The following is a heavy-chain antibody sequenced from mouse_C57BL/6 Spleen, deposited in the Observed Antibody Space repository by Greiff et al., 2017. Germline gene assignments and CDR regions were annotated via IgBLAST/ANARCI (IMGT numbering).Heavy chain of an antibody. CDR2: ISSGSSTI. D-gene: IGHD2-3*01. V-gene: IGHV5-17*01. CDR3: ARAGPDGYCGFYFDC. Sequence: EVQRVESGGGLVKPGGSLKLSCAASGFTFSDYGMHWVRQAPEKGLEWVAYISSGSSTIYYADTVKGRFTISRDNAKNTLFLQMTSLRSEDTAVYYCARAGPDGYCGFYFDCWGQGTTLTVSS. CDR1: GFTFSDYG. J-gene: IGHJ2*01.